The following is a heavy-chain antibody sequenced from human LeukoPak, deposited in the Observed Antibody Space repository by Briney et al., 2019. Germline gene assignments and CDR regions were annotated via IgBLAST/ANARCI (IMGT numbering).Heavy chain of an antibody. CDR1: GDSISSDY. Sequence: SETLSLTCTGSGDSISSDYWNWIRQPPGKGLEWIGYVYYTGSTNYNPSLKSRVTLSVDTFKNQFSLKLSSVTAVDTAVYYCARADSSSWYFDYWGQGTLVTVSS. J-gene: IGHJ4*02. CDR2: VYYTGST. CDR3: ARADSSSWYFDY. V-gene: IGHV4-59*12. D-gene: IGHD6-13*01.